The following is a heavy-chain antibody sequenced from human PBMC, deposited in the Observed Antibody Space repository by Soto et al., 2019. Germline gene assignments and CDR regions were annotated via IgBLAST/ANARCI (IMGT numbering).Heavy chain of an antibody. CDR1: GFIFTNSA. CDR3: AADPAVAGPEYFQH. V-gene: IGHV1-58*02. J-gene: IGHJ1*01. Sequence: SVKVSCKASGFIFTNSAMQWLRQARGQRLEWIGRIVVGSGNTKYAQKFQERVTITRDMSTNTTYMELSSLRSEDTAVYYCAADPAVAGPEYFQHWGQGTLVTVS. CDR2: IVVGSGNT. D-gene: IGHD6-19*01.